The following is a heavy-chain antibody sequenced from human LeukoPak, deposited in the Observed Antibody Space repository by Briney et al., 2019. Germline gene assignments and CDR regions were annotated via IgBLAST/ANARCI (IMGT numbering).Heavy chain of an antibody. Sequence: ASVRVSCKASGYTFSTYGISWVRQAPGQGLEWMGWISAYKGNTYYAQKLQGRVTMTTDTSTSTAYMELRSLRSDDTAIYYCARDLYYYGSGSYYDVFDVWGQGTMVTVSS. CDR1: GYTFSTYG. V-gene: IGHV1-18*01. CDR2: ISAYKGNT. D-gene: IGHD3-10*01. CDR3: ARDLYYYGSGSYYDVFDV. J-gene: IGHJ3*01.